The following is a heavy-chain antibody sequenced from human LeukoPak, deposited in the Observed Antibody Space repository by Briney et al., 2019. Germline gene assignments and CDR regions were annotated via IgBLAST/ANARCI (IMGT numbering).Heavy chain of an antibody. CDR1: GYIFTSYA. J-gene: IGHJ4*02. D-gene: IGHD5-12*01. Sequence: ASVKVSCKASGYIFTSYAMHWVRQAPGQRLEWMGWINAGNGNTKYSQKFQGRVTITRDTSASTAYMELSSLRSEDTAVYYCARAPASYSGYDYYFDYWGQGTLVTVSS. CDR2: INAGNGNT. V-gene: IGHV1-3*01. CDR3: ARAPASYSGYDYYFDY.